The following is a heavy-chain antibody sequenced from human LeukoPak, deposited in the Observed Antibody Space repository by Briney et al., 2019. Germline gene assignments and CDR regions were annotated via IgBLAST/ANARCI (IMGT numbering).Heavy chain of an antibody. CDR2: IYYSGGT. CDR3: ARDVSYYYYGMDV. V-gene: IGHV4-59*01. J-gene: IGHJ6*02. CDR1: GGSISSYY. Sequence: PSETLSLTCTVSGGSISSYYWSWIRQPPGKGLEWIGYIYYSGGTNYNPSLKSRVTISVDTSKNQFSLKLSSVTAADTAVYYCARDVSYYYYGMDVWGQGTTVTVSS.